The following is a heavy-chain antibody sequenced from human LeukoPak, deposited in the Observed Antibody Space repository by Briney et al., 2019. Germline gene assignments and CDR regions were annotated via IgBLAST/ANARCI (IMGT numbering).Heavy chain of an antibody. D-gene: IGHD2-21*01. CDR1: GFTFSSYG. CDR2: ISYDGSNK. J-gene: IGHJ4*02. Sequence: GGSLRLSCAASGFTFSSYGMHWVRQAPGKGLEWVAVISYDGSNKYYADSVKGRFTISRDNSKNTLYLQMNSLRAEDTAVYYCARVVGIGGYFDYWGQGTLVTVSS. CDR3: ARVVGIGGYFDY. V-gene: IGHV3-30*03.